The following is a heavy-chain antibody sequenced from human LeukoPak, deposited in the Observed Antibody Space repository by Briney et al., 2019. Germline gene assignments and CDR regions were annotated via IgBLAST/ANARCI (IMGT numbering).Heavy chain of an antibody. J-gene: IGHJ3*02. Sequence: GESLKISCKGSGYSFTSYWIGWVRQMPGKGLEWMGIIYPGDSDTRYSPSFQGQDTISADKSISTAYLQWSSLKASDTAMYYCARRRQGGSYNDAFDIWGQGTMVTVSS. CDR3: ARRRQGGSYNDAFDI. D-gene: IGHD1-26*01. V-gene: IGHV5-51*01. CDR1: GYSFTSYW. CDR2: IYPGDSDT.